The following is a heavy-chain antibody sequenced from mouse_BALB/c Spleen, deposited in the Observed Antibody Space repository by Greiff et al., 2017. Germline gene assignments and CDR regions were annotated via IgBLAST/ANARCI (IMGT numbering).Heavy chain of an antibody. CDR1: GYTFTSYW. CDR3: GITTKWGYFDY. Sequence: QVQLQQPGAELVRPGASVKLSCKASGYTFTSYWMNWVKQRPEQGLEWIGRIDPYDSETHYNQKFMGKATFSVDRSSSTVYMVLNSLTSEDPAVYYCGITTKWGYFDYWGQGTTLTVSS. J-gene: IGHJ2*01. V-gene: IGHV1-74*01. D-gene: IGHD1-1*01. CDR2: IDPYDSET.